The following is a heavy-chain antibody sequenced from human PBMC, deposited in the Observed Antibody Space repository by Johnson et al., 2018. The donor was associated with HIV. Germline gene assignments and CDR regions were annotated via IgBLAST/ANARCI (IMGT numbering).Heavy chain of an antibody. CDR1: GFNFGGYW. Sequence: VQLVESGGGLVQPGGSLRLSCAASGFNFGGYWMSWVRQAPGKGLEWVANRKQEGSEKYYVDSVKGRFTISRDNAKDSLYLQMNRLRAEDTALYYCARDTYYYDTSGYLTRPRAFDVWGQGTMVTVSS. CDR2: RKQEGSEK. CDR3: ARDTYYYDTSGYLTRPRAFDV. V-gene: IGHV3-7*05. J-gene: IGHJ3*01. D-gene: IGHD3-22*01.